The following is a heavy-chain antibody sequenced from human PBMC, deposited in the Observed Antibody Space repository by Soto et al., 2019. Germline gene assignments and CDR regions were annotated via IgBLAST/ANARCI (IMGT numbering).Heavy chain of an antibody. CDR3: ARAPIAVAGPTYYLYYGMDV. CDR2: INPSGGST. CDR1: GYTFTSYY. V-gene: IGHV1-46*01. J-gene: IGHJ6*02. D-gene: IGHD6-19*01. Sequence: ASLKVSCKASGYTFTSYYMHWVRQAPGQGLEWMGIINPSGGSTSYAQKFQGRVTMTRDTSTSTVYMELSSLRSEDTAVYYCARAPIAVAGPTYYLYYGMDVWGQGTTVTVSS.